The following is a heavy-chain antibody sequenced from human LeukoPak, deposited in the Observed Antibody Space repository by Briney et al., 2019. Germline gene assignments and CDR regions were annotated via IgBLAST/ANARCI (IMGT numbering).Heavy chain of an antibody. Sequence: SGPTLVNPTQTLILTCTFSGFSFTTSGVRVSWIRQPPGKALEWLARVDWDDDKFYSTSLKTRLTISKDTSKNQVILTMTNMDPVDTATYYCARWKNNYYESWGQGILVTVSS. CDR3: ARWKNNYYES. J-gene: IGHJ4*02. D-gene: IGHD3-16*01. CDR1: GFSFTTSGVR. V-gene: IGHV2-70*04. CDR2: VDWDDDK.